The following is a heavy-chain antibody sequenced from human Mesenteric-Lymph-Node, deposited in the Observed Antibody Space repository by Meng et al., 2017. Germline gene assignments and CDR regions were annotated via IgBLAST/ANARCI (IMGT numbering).Heavy chain of an antibody. J-gene: IGHJ6*02. CDR2: ISAYNGNT. Sequence: ASVKVSCKASGYTSTSYGISWVRQAPGQGLEWMGWISAYNGNTNYAQKLQGIVTMTTDTSTSTAYMELRSLRSDDTAVYYCARVDSSGWYNYYGMDVWGQGTTVTVSS. V-gene: IGHV1-18*01. CDR3: ARVDSSGWYNYYGMDV. D-gene: IGHD6-19*01. CDR1: GYTSTSYG.